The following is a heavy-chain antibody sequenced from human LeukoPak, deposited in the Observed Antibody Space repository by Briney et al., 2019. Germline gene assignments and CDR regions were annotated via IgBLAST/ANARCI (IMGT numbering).Heavy chain of an antibody. D-gene: IGHD2-21*02. CDR3: ARDPRHITYCGGDCFPSDAFDI. V-gene: IGHV3-7*01. J-gene: IGHJ3*02. CDR1: GFTFSSYW. CDR2: IKQDGSEK. Sequence: GGSLRLSCAASGFTFSSYWMSWVRQAPGKGLEWVANIKQDGSEKYYVDSVKGRFTISRDNAKNSLYLQMNSLRAEDTAVYYCARDPRHITYCGGDCFPSDAFDIWGQGTMVTVSS.